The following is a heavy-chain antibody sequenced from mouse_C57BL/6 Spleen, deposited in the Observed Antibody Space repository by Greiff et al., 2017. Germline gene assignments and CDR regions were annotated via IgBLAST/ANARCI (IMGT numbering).Heavy chain of an antibody. V-gene: IGHV10-1*01. Sequence: EVQLVESGGGLVQPKGSLKLSCAASGFSFNTYAMNWVRQAPGKGLEWVARLKSKSNNYATYYADSVKDRFTISRDDSESMLYLQMNNLKTEDTAMYYCVRDYGNYERYFDVWGTGTTVTVSS. CDR1: GFSFNTYA. CDR3: VRDYGNYERYFDV. CDR2: LKSKSNNYAT. J-gene: IGHJ1*03. D-gene: IGHD2-1*01.